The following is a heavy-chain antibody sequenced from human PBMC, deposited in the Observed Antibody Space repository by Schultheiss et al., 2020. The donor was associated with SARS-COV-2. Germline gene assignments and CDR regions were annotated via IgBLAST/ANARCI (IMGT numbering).Heavy chain of an antibody. Sequence: ASVKVSCKASGYTFTSYYMHWVRQAPGQGLEWMGIINPSGGSTSYAQKFQCRVTMTRDTSTSTVYMELSSLRSEDTAVYYCAREWEPRPDYYGMDVWGQGTTVTVSS. V-gene: IGHV1-46*01. J-gene: IGHJ6*02. D-gene: IGHD1-26*01. CDR2: INPSGGST. CDR1: GYTFTSYY. CDR3: AREWEPRPDYYGMDV.